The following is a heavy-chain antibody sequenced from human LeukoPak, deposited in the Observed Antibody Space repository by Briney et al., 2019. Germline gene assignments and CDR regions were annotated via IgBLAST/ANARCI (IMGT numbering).Heavy chain of an antibody. CDR3: ARETKRVGYCSGGSCQN. Sequence: SETLSLTCTVSGGCISSGGYYWSWIRQHPGKGLEWIGYIYYSGSTYYNPSLKSRVTISVDTSKNQFSLKLSSVTAADTAVYFCARETKRVGYCSGGSCQNWGQGTLVTVSS. CDR2: IYYSGST. J-gene: IGHJ4*02. D-gene: IGHD2-15*01. CDR1: GGCISSGGYY. V-gene: IGHV4-31*03.